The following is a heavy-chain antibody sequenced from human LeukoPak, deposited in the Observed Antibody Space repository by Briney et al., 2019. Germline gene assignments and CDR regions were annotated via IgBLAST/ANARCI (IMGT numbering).Heavy chain of an antibody. Sequence: ASVKVSCKASGGTFSSYAISWVRQAPGQGLEWMGRIIPIFGTANYAQKFQGRVTITTDESTSTAYMELSSLRSEDTAVYYCASSTTLHPYSSSWLVYWGQGTLVTVSS. V-gene: IGHV1-69*05. J-gene: IGHJ4*02. CDR2: IIPIFGTA. CDR3: ASSTTLHPYSSSWLVY. D-gene: IGHD6-13*01. CDR1: GGTFSSYA.